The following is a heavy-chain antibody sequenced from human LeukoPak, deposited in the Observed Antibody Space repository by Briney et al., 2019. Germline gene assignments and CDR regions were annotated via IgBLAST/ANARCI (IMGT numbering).Heavy chain of an antibody. Sequence: GASVKVSCKASGYTFTGYYMHWVRQAPGQELEWMGWINPNSGGTNYAQKFQGRVTMTRDTSISTAYMELSRLRSDDTAVYYCARALYGSGSYPTEKGVHYYYYMDVWGKGTTVTISS. CDR2: INPNSGGT. CDR1: GYTFTGYY. V-gene: IGHV1-2*02. J-gene: IGHJ6*03. CDR3: ARALYGSGSYPTEKGVHYYYYMDV. D-gene: IGHD3-10*01.